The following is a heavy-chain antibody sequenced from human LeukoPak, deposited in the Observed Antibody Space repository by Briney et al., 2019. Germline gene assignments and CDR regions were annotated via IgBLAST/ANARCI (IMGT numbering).Heavy chain of an antibody. CDR3: ASANPYDFWSGYSLYFDY. V-gene: IGHV3-53*05. D-gene: IGHD3-3*01. CDR2: IYSGGST. J-gene: IGHJ4*02. CDR1: GFTVSSNY. Sequence: GGSLRLSCAASGFTVSSNYMSWVRQAPGKGLEWVSVIYSGGSTYYADSVKGRFTISRDNSKNTLYLQMNSLRAEDTAVYYCASANPYDFWSGYSLYFDYWGQGTLVTVSS.